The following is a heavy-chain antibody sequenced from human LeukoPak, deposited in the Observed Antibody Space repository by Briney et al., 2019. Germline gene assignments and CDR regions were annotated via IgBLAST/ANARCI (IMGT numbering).Heavy chain of an antibody. CDR3: ARVPPDSPLYSGYPDY. J-gene: IGHJ4*02. Sequence: GESLKISCKGSGYSFTSYWIGWVRQMPGKGLEWMGIIYPGDSDTRYSPSFQGQVTISADKSIGTAYLQWSSLKASDTAMYYCARVPPDSPLYSGYPDYWGQGTLVTVSS. D-gene: IGHD5-12*01. CDR1: GYSFTSYW. CDR2: IYPGDSDT. V-gene: IGHV5-51*01.